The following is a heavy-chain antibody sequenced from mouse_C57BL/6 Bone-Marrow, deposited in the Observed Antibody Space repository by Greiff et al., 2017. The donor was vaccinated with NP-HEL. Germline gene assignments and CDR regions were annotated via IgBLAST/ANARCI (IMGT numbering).Heavy chain of an antibody. CDR3: ARHRGYTFAY. CDR2: ISSGGSYT. D-gene: IGHD2-2*01. CDR1: GFTFSSYG. V-gene: IGHV5-6*01. Sequence: EVQLVESGGDLVKPGGSLKLSCAASGFTFSSYGMSWVRQTPDKRLEWVATISSGGSYTYYPDSVKGRFTISRDNAKNTLYLQMSSLKSEDTAMYYCARHRGYTFAYWGQGTLVTVSA. J-gene: IGHJ3*01.